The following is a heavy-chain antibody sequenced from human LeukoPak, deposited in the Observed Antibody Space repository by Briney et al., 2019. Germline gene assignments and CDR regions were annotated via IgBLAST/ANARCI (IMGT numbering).Heavy chain of an antibody. V-gene: IGHV1-69*01. Sequence: GSSVKVSCKASGGTFSSYAISWVRQAPGQGLEWMGGIIPIFGTANYAQKFQGRVTITADESTSTAYMELSSLRSEDTAVYYCARAYDVLRFLEWLSPPALVAFDIWGQGTMVTVSS. CDR3: ARAYDVLRFLEWLSPPALVAFDI. D-gene: IGHD3-3*01. CDR2: IIPIFGTA. CDR1: GGTFSSYA. J-gene: IGHJ3*02.